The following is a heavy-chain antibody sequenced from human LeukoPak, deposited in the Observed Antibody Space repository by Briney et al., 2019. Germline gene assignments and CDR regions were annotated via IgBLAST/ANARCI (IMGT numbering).Heavy chain of an antibody. CDR2: ISAYNGNT. CDR1: GYTFTSYG. V-gene: IGHV1-18*01. CDR3: AREVGIRGHFDY. D-gene: IGHD1-26*01. Sequence: ASVKVSCKASGYTFTSYGISWVRQAPGQGLEWMGWISAYNGNTNYAQKLQGRVTMTRDTSTSTVYMELSSLRSEDTAVYYCAREVGIRGHFDYWGRGTPVTVPS. J-gene: IGHJ4*02.